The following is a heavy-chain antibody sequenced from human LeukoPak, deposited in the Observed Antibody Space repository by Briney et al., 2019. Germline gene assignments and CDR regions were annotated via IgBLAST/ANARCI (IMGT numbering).Heavy chain of an antibody. CDR2: IDPSDSYT. V-gene: IGHV5-10-1*04. Sequence: GESLKISCKGSGYSFTSCWISWVRQMPGKGLEWMGRIDPSDSYTNYSPSFQGQVTISADKSINTAYLQWSSLKASDTAIYYCARRGEAMDPFDYWGQGTLVTVSS. D-gene: IGHD5-18*01. CDR3: ARRGEAMDPFDY. J-gene: IGHJ4*02. CDR1: GYSFTSCW.